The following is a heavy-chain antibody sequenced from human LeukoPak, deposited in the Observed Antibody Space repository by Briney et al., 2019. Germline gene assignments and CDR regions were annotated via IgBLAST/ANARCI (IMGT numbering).Heavy chain of an antibody. D-gene: IGHD6-13*01. CDR1: GFTFDDYG. J-gene: IGHJ6*03. CDR2: INWNGGST. CDR3: ARYSSSWYYYYYMDV. Sequence: GGSLRLSCAASGFTFDDYGMSWVRQAPGKGLEWVSGINWNGGSTGYADSVKGRFTISRDNAKKSLYLQMNSLRAEDTALYHCARYSSSWYYYYYMDVWGKGTMVTVSS. V-gene: IGHV3-20*01.